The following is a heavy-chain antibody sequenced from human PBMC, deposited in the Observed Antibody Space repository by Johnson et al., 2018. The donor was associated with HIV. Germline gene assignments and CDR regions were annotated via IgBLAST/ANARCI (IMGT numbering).Heavy chain of an antibody. CDR1: GFTFDDYA. Sequence: VQLVESWGVAIQPGGSLRLSCAASGFTFDDYAMHWVRQAPGKGLEWVSLITWDGDSTYYADSVKGRFTISRDISKNSLYLQMNSLRAEDTALYYCARDFSDYGDYGRCAFDIWGQGTMVTVSS. CDR2: ITWDGDST. D-gene: IGHD4-17*01. CDR3: ARDFSDYGDYGRCAFDI. J-gene: IGHJ3*02. V-gene: IGHV3-43D*03.